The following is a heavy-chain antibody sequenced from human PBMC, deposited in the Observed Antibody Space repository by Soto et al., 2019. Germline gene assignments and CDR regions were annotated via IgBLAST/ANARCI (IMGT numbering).Heavy chain of an antibody. CDR1: GFTFSSYA. CDR3: AKDTYYYGSGSYSPFDY. Sequence: EVQLLESGGGLVQPGGSLRLSCAASGFTFSSYAMSWVRQAPGKGLEWVSAISGSGGSTYYADSVKGRFTISRDNSKNTLYLQMNSLRAEDTDVYYCAKDTYYYGSGSYSPFDYWGQGTLVTVSS. D-gene: IGHD3-10*01. V-gene: IGHV3-23*01. J-gene: IGHJ4*02. CDR2: ISGSGGST.